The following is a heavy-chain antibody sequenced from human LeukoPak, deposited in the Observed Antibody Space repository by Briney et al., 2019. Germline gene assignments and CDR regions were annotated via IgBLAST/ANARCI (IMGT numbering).Heavy chain of an antibody. J-gene: IGHJ4*02. CDR1: GFTFTTYD. Sequence: PGGSLRLSCAASGFTFTTYDLRWVRQAPGKGLEWVSTISNSGDSTYYADSVKGRFTISRDNSKSTLYLQMNSLRAEDTAVYYCAKRDYDILTGYYHAYWGQGTLLTVSS. CDR2: ISNSGDST. D-gene: IGHD3-9*01. CDR3: AKRDYDILTGYYHAY. V-gene: IGHV3-23*01.